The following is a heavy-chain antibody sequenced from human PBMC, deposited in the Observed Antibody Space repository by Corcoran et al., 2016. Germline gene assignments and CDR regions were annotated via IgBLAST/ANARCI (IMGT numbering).Heavy chain of an antibody. CDR2: ISAYNGNT. Sequence: QVQLVQSGAELKKPGASVKVSCKASGYTFTSYGISWVRQAPGQGLEWMGWISAYNGNTNYAPKLQGRVTMTTDTSTSTAYMELRSLRSDDTAVYYCTRGGYCSGASCPQRRYYYYGMDVWGQGTTVTVSS. D-gene: IGHD2-15*01. CDR3: TRGGYCSGASCPQRRYYYYGMDV. J-gene: IGHJ6*02. CDR1: GYTFTSYG. V-gene: IGHV1-18*01.